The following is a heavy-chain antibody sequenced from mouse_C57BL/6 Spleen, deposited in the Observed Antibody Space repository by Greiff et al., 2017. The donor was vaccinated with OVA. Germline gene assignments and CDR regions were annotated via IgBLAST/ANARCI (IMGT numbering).Heavy chain of an antibody. J-gene: IGHJ3*01. CDR3: SRSEGYDYDEAWFAY. D-gene: IGHD2-4*01. Sequence: QVQLQQSGAELAKPGASVKLSCKASGYTFTSYWMHWVKPRPGQGLEWIGYINPSSGYTKYNQKFKDKATLTADKSSSTAYMQLSSLKYADSAVYDCSRSEGYDYDEAWFAYWGQGTLVTVSA. V-gene: IGHV1-7*01. CDR1: GYTFTSYW. CDR2: INPSSGYT.